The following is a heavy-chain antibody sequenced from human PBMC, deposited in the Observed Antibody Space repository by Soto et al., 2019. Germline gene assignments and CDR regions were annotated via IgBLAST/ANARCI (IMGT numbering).Heavy chain of an antibody. CDR2: IYHSGST. Sequence: QLQLQESGSGLVRPSQTLSLTCAVSGGSISSGGYSWNWIRQPPGKGLEWIGYIYHSGSTLYNPSLXXXXTXSVDKSKNQFSLKLTSVTAADTAVYYCARDQLEGNWFDPWGQGTLVTXS. V-gene: IGHV4-30-2*01. CDR1: GGSISSGGYS. CDR3: ARDQLEGNWFDP. D-gene: IGHD1-1*01. J-gene: IGHJ5*02.